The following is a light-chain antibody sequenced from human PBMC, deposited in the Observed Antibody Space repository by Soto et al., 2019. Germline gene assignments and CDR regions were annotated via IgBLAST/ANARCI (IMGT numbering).Light chain of an antibody. CDR3: QQYNSFSQWT. J-gene: IGKJ1*01. Sequence: DIQLSHSPSTLSASVKDRVTIACRASQSVRTWLAWYQQKPGKAPKLLIYKASTLESGVPSRFSGSGSETEFTLTISSLQPDDFAIYYCQQYNSFSQWTFGQGTKV. V-gene: IGKV1-5*03. CDR2: KAS. CDR1: QSVRTW.